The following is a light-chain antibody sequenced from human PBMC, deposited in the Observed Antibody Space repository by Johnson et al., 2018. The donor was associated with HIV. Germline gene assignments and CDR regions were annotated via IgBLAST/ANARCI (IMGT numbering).Light chain of an antibody. CDR1: SSNVGNNY. CDR3: GTWDSSLSANV. CDR2: ENI. Sequence: HSVLTQPPSVSAAPGQKVTISCSGTSSNVGNNYVSWYQQFPGTAPKLLVYENIMRPSGIPDRFSGSKSGTSATLGIAGLQTGDEADYYCGTWDSSLSANVVGTGTKVTVL. V-gene: IGLV1-51*02. J-gene: IGLJ1*01.